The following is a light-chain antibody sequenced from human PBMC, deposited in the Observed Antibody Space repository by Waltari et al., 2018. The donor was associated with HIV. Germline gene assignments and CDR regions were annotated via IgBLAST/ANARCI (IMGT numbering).Light chain of an antibody. CDR3: QQYYSPPPLT. J-gene: IGKJ4*01. Sequence: DIQMTQSPPSLSASVGDRVTIPCCASQAISNSLAWYQQKPGKAPKLLLYAASRLESGVPARFSGSRSGTDYALTISSLQPEDFAVYYCQQYYSPPPLTFGGGTKVEIK. CDR1: QAISNS. V-gene: IGKV1-NL1*01. CDR2: AAS.